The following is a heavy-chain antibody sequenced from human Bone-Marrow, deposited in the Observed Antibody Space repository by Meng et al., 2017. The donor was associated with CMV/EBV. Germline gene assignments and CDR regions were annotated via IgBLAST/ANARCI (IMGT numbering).Heavy chain of an antibody. CDR2: IYYSGST. J-gene: IGHJ5*02. CDR3: ARVYWPSGVVIKWGGGWFDP. Sequence: SETLSLTCTVSGGSISSGDYYWSWIRQPPGKGLEWIGYIYYSGSTYYNPSLKSRVTISVDTSKNQFSLKLSSVTAADTAVYYCARVYWPSGVVIKWGGGWFDPWGQGTLVTVSS. D-gene: IGHD3-3*01. V-gene: IGHV4-30-4*08. CDR1: GGSISSGDYY.